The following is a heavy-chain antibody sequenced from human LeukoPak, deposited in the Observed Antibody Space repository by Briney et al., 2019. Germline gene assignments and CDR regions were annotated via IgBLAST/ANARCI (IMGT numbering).Heavy chain of an antibody. J-gene: IGHJ4*02. V-gene: IGHV3-30*18. Sequence: PGGSLRLSCAASGFTFSRYGMHWVRQAPGKGLEWVAVISYDGSNKYYVDSVKGRFTISRDNSKNTLYLQMNSLRAEDTAVYYCAKDRDILTGYLCYWGQGTLVTVSS. CDR3: AKDRDILTGYLCY. CDR1: GFTFSRYG. CDR2: ISYDGSNK. D-gene: IGHD3-9*01.